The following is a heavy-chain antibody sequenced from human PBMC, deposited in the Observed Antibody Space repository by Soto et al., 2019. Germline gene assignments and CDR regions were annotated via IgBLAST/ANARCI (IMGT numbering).Heavy chain of an antibody. Sequence: GSLRLSCSASGFTFNTAWMNWVRQAPGKGLEWVGRVKTKTDGGTTDYAAPVKGRFTISRDDSENTLYLQMNSLKTEDTAVYYCTKGIASADWGQGTLVTVSS. D-gene: IGHD6-13*01. J-gene: IGHJ4*02. CDR2: VKTKTDGGTT. CDR3: TKGIASAD. V-gene: IGHV3-15*01. CDR1: GFTFNTAW.